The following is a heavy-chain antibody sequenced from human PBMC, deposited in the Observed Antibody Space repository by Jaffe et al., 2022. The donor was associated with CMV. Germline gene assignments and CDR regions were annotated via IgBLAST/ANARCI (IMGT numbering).Heavy chain of an antibody. Sequence: EVQLVQSGAEVKKPGESLRISCKGSGYSFTSYWISWVRQMPGKGLEWMGRIDPSDSYTNYSPSFQGHVTISADKSISTAYLQWSSLKASDTAMYYCARLSHLGYCSSTSCPNYMDVWGKGTTVTVSS. J-gene: IGHJ6*03. CDR1: GYSFTSYW. CDR2: IDPSDSYT. V-gene: IGHV5-10-1*03. D-gene: IGHD2-2*01. CDR3: ARLSHLGYCSSTSCPNYMDV.